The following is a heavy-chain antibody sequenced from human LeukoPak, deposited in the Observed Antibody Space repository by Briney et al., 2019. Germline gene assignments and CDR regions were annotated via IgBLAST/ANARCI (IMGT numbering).Heavy chain of an antibody. Sequence: SETLSLTCTVSGGSISSSSYYWGWIRQPPGKGLEWIGSIYYSGSTYYNPSLKSRVTISVDTSKNQFSLKLSSVTAADTAVYYCARRAAAGSYNFDYWGQGTLVTVSS. CDR1: GGSISSSSYY. J-gene: IGHJ4*02. CDR2: IYYSGST. V-gene: IGHV4-39*07. CDR3: ARRAAAGSYNFDY. D-gene: IGHD6-13*01.